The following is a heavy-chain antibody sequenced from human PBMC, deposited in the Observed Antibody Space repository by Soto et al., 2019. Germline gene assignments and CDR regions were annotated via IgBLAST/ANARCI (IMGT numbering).Heavy chain of an antibody. Sequence: SVKVSCKASGGTFSSYAISWVRQAPGQGLEWMGGIIPIFGTANYAQKFQGRVTITADESTSTAYMELSSLRSEDTAVYYCASGGLSGYDHVRYFDYWGQGTLVTVSS. D-gene: IGHD5-12*01. CDR2: IIPIFGTA. J-gene: IGHJ4*02. CDR1: GGTFSSYA. V-gene: IGHV1-69*13. CDR3: ASGGLSGYDHVRYFDY.